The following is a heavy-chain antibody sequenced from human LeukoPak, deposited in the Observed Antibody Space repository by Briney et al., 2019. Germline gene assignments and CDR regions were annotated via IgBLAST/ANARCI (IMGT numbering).Heavy chain of an antibody. D-gene: IGHD6-13*01. V-gene: IGHV1-2*06. CDR1: GYTFTGYY. Sequence: ASVKVSCKASGYTFTGYYMHWVRQAPGQGLEWMGRINPNSGGTNYAQKFQGRVTMTRDTSISTAYMELSRLRSDDTAVYYCARGDERYSSSWTPLGYWGQGTLVTVSS. CDR3: ARGDERYSSSWTPLGY. CDR2: INPNSGGT. J-gene: IGHJ4*02.